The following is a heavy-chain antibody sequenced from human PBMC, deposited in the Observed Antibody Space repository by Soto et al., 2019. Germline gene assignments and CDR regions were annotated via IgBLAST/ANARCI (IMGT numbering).Heavy chain of an antibody. Sequence: ASVKVSCKASGYTFTSYGISWVRQAPGQGLEWMGWISAYNGNTNYAQKLQGRVTMTTDTSTSTAYMELRSLRSDDTAVYYCARDSIHYYGSGSYYNGIYYYYYGMDVWGQGTTVTVSS. D-gene: IGHD3-10*01. V-gene: IGHV1-18*01. CDR1: GYTFTSYG. CDR2: ISAYNGNT. J-gene: IGHJ6*02. CDR3: ARDSIHYYGSGSYYNGIYYYYYGMDV.